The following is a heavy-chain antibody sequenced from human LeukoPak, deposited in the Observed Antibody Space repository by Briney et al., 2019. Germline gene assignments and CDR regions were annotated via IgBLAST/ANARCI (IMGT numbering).Heavy chain of an antibody. CDR1: GFTFSTFA. CDR3: ASFAFDP. J-gene: IGHJ5*02. CDR2: LSYDGSSK. Sequence: GGSLRLSCAASGFTFSTFAMHWVRQAPGKGVEWVAILSYDGSSKYYADSVKGRFTISRDNSKKTLYLQMNSLRAEDTAVYYCASFAFDPWGQGTLVTVSS. V-gene: IGHV3-30*04.